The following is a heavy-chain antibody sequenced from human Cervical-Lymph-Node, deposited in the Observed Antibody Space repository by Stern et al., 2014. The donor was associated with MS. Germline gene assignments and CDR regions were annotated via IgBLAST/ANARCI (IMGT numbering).Heavy chain of an antibody. D-gene: IGHD1-26*01. J-gene: IGHJ4*02. CDR1: GFTFSSYS. V-gene: IGHV3-21*01. CDR2: ISSSSSYI. Sequence: EVQLVESGGGLVKPGGSLRLSCAASGFTFSSYSMNWVRQAPGKGLEWVSSISSSSSYIYYADSVKGRFTISRDNAKNSLYLQMNSLRAEDTAVYYCARARTATTRRRPFDYWGQGTLVTVSS. CDR3: ARARTATTRRRPFDY.